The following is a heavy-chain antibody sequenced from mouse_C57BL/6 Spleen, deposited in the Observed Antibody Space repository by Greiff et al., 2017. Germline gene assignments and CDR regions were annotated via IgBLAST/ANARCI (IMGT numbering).Heavy chain of an antibody. Sequence: VQVVESGPGLVQPSQRLSITCTVSGFSLTSYGVHWVRQSPGKGLEWLGVIWSGGSTDYNAAFISRLSISKDNSKSQVFFKMNSLQADDTAIYYCARTGDRGLTGAMDYWGQGTSVTVSS. D-gene: IGHD3-3*01. J-gene: IGHJ4*01. V-gene: IGHV2-2*01. CDR3: ARTGDRGLTGAMDY. CDR2: IWSGGST. CDR1: GFSLTSYG.